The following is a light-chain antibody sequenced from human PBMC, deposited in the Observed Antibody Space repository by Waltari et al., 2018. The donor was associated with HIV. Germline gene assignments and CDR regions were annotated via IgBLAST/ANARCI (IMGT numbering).Light chain of an antibody. J-gene: IGLJ3*02. CDR3: AAWDDSLSAWV. CDR1: SSNIGSNY. CDR2: RND. V-gene: IGLV1-47*01. Sequence: QSVLTQPPSASGTPGQRVSISCSGSSSNIGSNYVYWYQQLPGTAPKLLMYRNDERPSGVTDRFSGSKSGTSASLAISGLRSEDEADYDCAAWDDSLSAWVFGGGTKLTVL.